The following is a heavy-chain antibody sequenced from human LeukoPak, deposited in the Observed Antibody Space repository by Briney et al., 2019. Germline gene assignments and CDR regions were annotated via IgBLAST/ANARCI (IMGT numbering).Heavy chain of an antibody. D-gene: IGHD2-2*01. Sequence: GGSLRLSCAASGFTFSSYAMHWVRQAPGKGLEYVSAISSNGGSTYYANSVKGSFTISRDNSKNTLYLQMGSLRAEDMAVYYCAGGCSSTSCSGGYYYYYGMDVWGQGTTVTVSS. CDR2: ISSNGGST. J-gene: IGHJ6*02. CDR3: AGGCSSTSCSGGYYYYYGMDV. V-gene: IGHV3-64*01. CDR1: GFTFSSYA.